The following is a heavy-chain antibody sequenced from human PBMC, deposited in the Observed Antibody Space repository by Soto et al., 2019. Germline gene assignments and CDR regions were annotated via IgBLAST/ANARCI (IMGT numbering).Heavy chain of an antibody. V-gene: IGHV2-5*02. Sequence: SGPTLVNPTQTLTLTCTFSGFSLSTSGVGVGWIRQPPGKALEWLALIYWDDDKRYSPSLKNRLTISKDTSKNQVVLTMTNVDPVDTGTYYCGRILGYCVSTSCYDDFDYWGQGTLVTVSS. CDR3: GRILGYCVSTSCYDDFDY. CDR2: IYWDDDK. J-gene: IGHJ4*02. CDR1: GFSLSTSGVG. D-gene: IGHD2-2*01.